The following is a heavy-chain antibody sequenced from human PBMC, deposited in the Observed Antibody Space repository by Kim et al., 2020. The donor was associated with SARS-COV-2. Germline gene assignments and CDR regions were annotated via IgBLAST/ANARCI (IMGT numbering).Heavy chain of an antibody. CDR3: AKEVKEVPGGNNWFDP. CDR1: GFTFSSYA. D-gene: IGHD3-10*01. CDR2: ISGSGGST. Sequence: GGSLRLSCAASGFTFSSYAMSWVRQAPGKGLEWVAAISGSGGSTYYADSVKGRFTISRDNSKNTLYLQMNSLRAEDTAVYYCAKEVKEVPGGNNWFDPWGPGTLVTVSS. J-gene: IGHJ5*02. V-gene: IGHV3-23*01.